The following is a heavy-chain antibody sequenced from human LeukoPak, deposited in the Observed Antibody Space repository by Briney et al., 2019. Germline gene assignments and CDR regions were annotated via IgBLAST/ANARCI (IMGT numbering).Heavy chain of an antibody. CDR3: AKDTAGTRFDY. CDR2: IKPDGGDK. V-gene: IGHV3-7*01. D-gene: IGHD6-13*01. CDR1: HFTFTTNW. Sequence: GGSLRLSCTASHFTFTTNWMSWVRQAPGKGLEWVANIKPDGGDKYYVDSVKGRFTISRDNAKNSVYLQMDSLRAEDTAVYYCAKDTAGTRFDYWGQGTLVTVSS. J-gene: IGHJ4*02.